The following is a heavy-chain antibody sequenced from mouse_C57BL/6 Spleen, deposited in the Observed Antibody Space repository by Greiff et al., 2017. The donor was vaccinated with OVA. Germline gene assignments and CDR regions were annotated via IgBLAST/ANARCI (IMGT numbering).Heavy chain of an antibody. CDR1: GYTFTDYE. D-gene: IGHD2-1*01. Sequence: QVQLQQSGAELVRPGASVTLSCKASGYTFTDYEMHWVKQTPVHGLEWIGAIDPETGGTAYNQKFKGKAILTADKSSSTAYMELRSLTSEDSAVYYCTSRGNYGEYYFDYWGQGTTLTVSS. J-gene: IGHJ2*01. CDR3: TSRGNYGEYYFDY. CDR2: IDPETGGT. V-gene: IGHV1-15*01.